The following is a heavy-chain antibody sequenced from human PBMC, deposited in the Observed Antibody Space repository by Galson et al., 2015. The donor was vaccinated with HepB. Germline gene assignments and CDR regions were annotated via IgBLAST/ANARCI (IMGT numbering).Heavy chain of an antibody. CDR2: IYHSGST. J-gene: IGHJ4*02. CDR3: ARGHFAYFDY. Sequence: TLSLTCAVSGGSISSRNWWSWVRQPPGKGLEWIGEIYHSGSTNYNPSLKSRVTILVDKSKNQFSLKLSSVTAADMAVYYCARGHFAYFDYWGQGTLVTVSS. CDR1: GGSISSRNW. V-gene: IGHV4-4*02.